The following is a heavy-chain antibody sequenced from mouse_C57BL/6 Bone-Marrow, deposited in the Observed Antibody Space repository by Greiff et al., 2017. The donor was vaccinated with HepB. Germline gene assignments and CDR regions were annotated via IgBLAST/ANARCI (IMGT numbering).Heavy chain of an antibody. Sequence: QVQLQQPGAELVMPGASVKLSCKASGYTFTSYWMHWVKQRPGQGLEWIGEIDPSDSYTNYNQKFKGKSTLTVDKSSSTAYMQLSSLTSEDSAVYYCARGWMVTTLDYWGQGTTLTVSS. CDR2: IDPSDSYT. J-gene: IGHJ2*01. D-gene: IGHD2-2*01. CDR1: GYTFTSYW. CDR3: ARGWMVTTLDY. V-gene: IGHV1-69*01.